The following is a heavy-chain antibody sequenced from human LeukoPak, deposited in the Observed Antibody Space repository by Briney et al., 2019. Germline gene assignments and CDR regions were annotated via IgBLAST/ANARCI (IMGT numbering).Heavy chain of an antibody. V-gene: IGHV4-4*07. CDR2: VYTSGST. D-gene: IGHD3-3*01. Sequence: TSETLSLTCTVSGGSISSYYWSWIRQPAGKGLEWIGRVYTSGSTNYNPSLKSRVTMSVDTSKNQFSLKLSSVTAADTAVYYCARDRYYDFWSGYLNWFDPWGQGTLVTVSS. CDR1: GGSISSYY. CDR3: ARDRYYDFWSGYLNWFDP. J-gene: IGHJ5*02.